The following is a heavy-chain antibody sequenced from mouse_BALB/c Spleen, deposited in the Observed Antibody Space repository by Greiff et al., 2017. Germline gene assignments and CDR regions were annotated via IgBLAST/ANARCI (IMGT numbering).Heavy chain of an antibody. V-gene: IGHV1S137*01. CDR3: TRYYYGSSDAMDY. Sequence: QVQLKQSGAELVRPGVSVTISCKGSGYSFTDYAMHWVKQSPAKSLEWIGVISTYYGDASYNQKFKGKATMTVDKSSSTAYMELARLTSEDSAVYYCTRYYYGSSDAMDYWGQGTSVTVSS. J-gene: IGHJ4*01. CDR1: GYSFTDYA. D-gene: IGHD1-1*01. CDR2: ISTYYGDA.